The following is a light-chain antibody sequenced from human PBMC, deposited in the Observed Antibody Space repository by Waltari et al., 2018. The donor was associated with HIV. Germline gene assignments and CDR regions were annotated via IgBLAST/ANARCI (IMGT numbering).Light chain of an antibody. J-gene: IGKJ2*01. CDR3: QQSDSFPYT. V-gene: IGKV1-39*01. Sequence: DIQMTQSPSPLSASVGDTVVISCPASQSIPYFLNWYQLKPGKAPALLISGASYWKSGDPARFVGSGSGTDFTLTIKNLQPGDFATYFCQQSDSFPYTFGPGTKLDI. CDR2: GAS. CDR1: QSIPYF.